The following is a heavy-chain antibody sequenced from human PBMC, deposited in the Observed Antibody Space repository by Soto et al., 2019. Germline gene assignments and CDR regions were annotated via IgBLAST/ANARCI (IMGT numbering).Heavy chain of an antibody. Sequence: ASVKISCKASGYTFTSYDINWVRQATGQGLEWMGWMNPNSGNTGYAQKFQGRVTRTRNTSISTAYMELSSLRSEDTAVYYCARDVGIWFGELLYYWFDPWGQGTLVTVSS. V-gene: IGHV1-8*01. CDR3: ARDVGIWFGELLYYWFDP. D-gene: IGHD3-10*01. CDR1: GYTFTSYD. CDR2: MNPNSGNT. J-gene: IGHJ5*02.